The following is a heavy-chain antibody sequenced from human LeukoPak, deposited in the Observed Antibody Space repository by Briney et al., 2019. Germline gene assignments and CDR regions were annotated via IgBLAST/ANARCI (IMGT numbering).Heavy chain of an antibody. CDR2: IYTSGST. CDR3: ARDNTGSGSFPYYYYYMDV. CDR1: GGSISSYY. D-gene: IGHD3-10*01. Sequence: SETLSLTCTVSGGSISSYYWSWIRQPAGKGLEWIGRIYTSGSTNYNPSLKSRVTMSVDTSKNQFSLKLSSVTAADTAVYYCARDNTGSGSFPYYYYYMDVWGKGTTVTVSS. V-gene: IGHV4-4*07. J-gene: IGHJ6*03.